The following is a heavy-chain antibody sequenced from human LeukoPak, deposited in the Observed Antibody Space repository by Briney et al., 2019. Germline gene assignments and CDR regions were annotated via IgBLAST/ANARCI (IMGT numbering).Heavy chain of an antibody. CDR3: ARGVKGLRGAFDI. V-gene: IGHV4-31*11. J-gene: IGHJ3*02. D-gene: IGHD3-10*01. Sequence: SETLSLTCAVSGGSISSGVYYWSWIRQHPGKGLEWIGYIYYSGSTYSNPSLKSRLTMSVDISKNQFSLKLSSVTATDTAVYYCARGVKGLRGAFDIWGQGTMVTVSS. CDR1: GGSISSGVYY. CDR2: IYYSGST.